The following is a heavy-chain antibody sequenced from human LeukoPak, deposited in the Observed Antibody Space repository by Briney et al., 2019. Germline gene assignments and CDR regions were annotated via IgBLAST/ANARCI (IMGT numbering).Heavy chain of an antibody. Sequence: GASVKVSCKASGYTFTSYYMHWVRQAPGQGLEWMGWISAYNGNTNYAQKLQGRVTMTTDTSTSTAYMELRSLRSDDTAVYYCARGNMGIAAADHYFDYWGQGTLVTVSS. CDR3: ARGNMGIAAADHYFDY. D-gene: IGHD6-13*01. V-gene: IGHV1-18*04. CDR2: ISAYNGNT. J-gene: IGHJ4*02. CDR1: GYTFTSYY.